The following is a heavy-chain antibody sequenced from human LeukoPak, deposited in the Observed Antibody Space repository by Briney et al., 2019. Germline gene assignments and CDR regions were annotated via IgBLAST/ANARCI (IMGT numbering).Heavy chain of an antibody. CDR1: GFTFSSYA. CDR3: AKDQLKQQLVPDAFDI. Sequence: SGGSLRLSCAASGFTFSSYAMSWVRQAPGKGLEWVSAISGSGGSTYYADSVKGRFTISRDNSKNTLYLQMNSLRAEDTAVYYCAKDQLKQQLVPDAFDIWGQGTMVTVSS. V-gene: IGHV3-23*01. J-gene: IGHJ3*02. CDR2: ISGSGGST. D-gene: IGHD6-13*01.